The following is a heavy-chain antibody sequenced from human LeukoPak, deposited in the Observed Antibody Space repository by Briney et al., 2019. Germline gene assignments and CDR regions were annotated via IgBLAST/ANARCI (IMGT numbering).Heavy chain of an antibody. CDR3: TKRVKYGGTWDHFAD. D-gene: IGHD1-26*01. CDR2: VNADGGNT. Sequence: GGSLRLSCAASGFTFDNYRMSWVRQAPGKGLEWVSTVNADGGNTYYADSVEGRFTISRGNSKSTLILQMNSLRVEDTALYYCTKRVKYGGTWDHFADWGQGTLVTVSS. J-gene: IGHJ4*02. CDR1: GFTFDNYR. V-gene: IGHV3-23*01.